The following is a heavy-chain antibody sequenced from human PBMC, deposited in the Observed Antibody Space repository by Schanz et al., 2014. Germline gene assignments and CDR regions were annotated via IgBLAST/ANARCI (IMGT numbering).Heavy chain of an antibody. J-gene: IGHJ4*02. CDR3: ARGGFGEVSYFDY. V-gene: IGHV3-23*04. CDR1: GFTFSSYA. CDR2: MNESHSTI. Sequence: EVQLAESGGGLVQPGGSLRLSCAASGFTFSSYAMSWVRQAPGKGLEWVSAMNESHSTIYYADSVRRRFTISRDNSKNTLYLQMNSLRPEDTAVYYCARGGFGEVSYFDYWGQGTLVTVSS. D-gene: IGHD3-10*01.